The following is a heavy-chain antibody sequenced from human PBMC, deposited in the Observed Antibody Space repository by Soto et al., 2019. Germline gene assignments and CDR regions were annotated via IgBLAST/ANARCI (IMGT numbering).Heavy chain of an antibody. CDR1: GYTFIHDY. V-gene: IGHV1-46*01. CDR3: ARSLLQGDF. J-gene: IGHJ4*02. Sequence: QVQLVQSGAEVKKPGASVKISCKASGYTFIHDYIHWVRQAPGQGLEWMAIINPNGGSTNYAQKFQGRVTVTSDTSTTTVSMELNSLESDDTAVYFCARSLLQGDFWGQGTLVTVSS. CDR2: INPNGGST. D-gene: IGHD2-21*01.